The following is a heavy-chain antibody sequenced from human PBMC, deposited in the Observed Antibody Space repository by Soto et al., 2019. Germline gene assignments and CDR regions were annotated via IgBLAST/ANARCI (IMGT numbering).Heavy chain of an antibody. Sequence: ELQLVESGGGLVQPGGSLRLSCAASGFNFRKFAMSWVRQAPGKGLEWVSGMSERSGPPLYADSVKGRFTISRDNSKSTLYLEMNNLRPEDTAVYYCAKSRGVAGRPLEDWGQGTLVTVSS. CDR3: AKSRGVAGRPLED. J-gene: IGHJ4*02. V-gene: IGHV3-23*04. CDR1: GFNFRKFA. D-gene: IGHD6-6*01. CDR2: MSERSGPP.